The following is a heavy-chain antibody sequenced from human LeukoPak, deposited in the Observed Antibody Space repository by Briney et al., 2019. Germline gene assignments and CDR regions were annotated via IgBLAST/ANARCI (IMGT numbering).Heavy chain of an antibody. CDR3: ARVYRYYYYMDV. J-gene: IGHJ6*03. CDR2: ISAYNGNT. CDR1: GYTFTSYG. V-gene: IGHV1-18*01. Sequence: ASVKVSCKASGYTFTSYGISWVRQAPGQGLEWMGWISAYNGNTNYAQKLQGRVAMTTDTSTSTAYMELRSLRSDDTAVYYCARVYRYYYYMDVWGKGTTVTISS. D-gene: IGHD4-11*01.